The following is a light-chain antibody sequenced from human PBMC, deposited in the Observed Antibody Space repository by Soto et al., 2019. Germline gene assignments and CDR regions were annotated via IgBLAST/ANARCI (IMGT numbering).Light chain of an antibody. Sequence: QSVLTQEASASGTIGQRVTISCSGSRSNIGSDLVYWYQHLPGAAPRLLIHSSNQRPSGVPDRFSASKSGTSASLAISGLRPEDEGDYYCAAWDDIVKSGLFGGGTKLTVL. CDR3: AAWDDIVKSGL. V-gene: IGLV1-47*02. CDR2: SSN. CDR1: RSNIGSDL. J-gene: IGLJ3*02.